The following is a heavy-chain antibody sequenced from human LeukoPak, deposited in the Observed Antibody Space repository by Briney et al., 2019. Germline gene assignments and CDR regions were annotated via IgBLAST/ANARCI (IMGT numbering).Heavy chain of an antibody. Sequence: SGTLSLTCTVSGGSISSYYWSWIRQPPGKGLEWIGYIYYSGSINYNPSLKSRVTISVDTSKNQFSLKLSSVTAADTAVYYCAREVYYDSSGSGGSFDYWGQGTLVTVSS. CDR1: GGSISSYY. J-gene: IGHJ4*02. V-gene: IGHV4-59*01. CDR3: AREVYYDSSGSGGSFDY. CDR2: IYYSGSI. D-gene: IGHD3-22*01.